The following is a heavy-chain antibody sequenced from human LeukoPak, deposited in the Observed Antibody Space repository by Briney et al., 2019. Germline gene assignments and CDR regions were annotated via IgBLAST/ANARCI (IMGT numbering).Heavy chain of an antibody. Sequence: SGPALVKPTQTLTLTCTFSGFSLSISGMRVSWIRQPPGKALEWLARIDWDDDKFYSTSLKTRPTISKDTSKNQVVLTMTNMDPVDTATYYCARSTYCSGGSCYNGDWFDPWGQGTLVTVSS. CDR3: ARSTYCSGGSCYNGDWFDP. CDR2: IDWDDDK. D-gene: IGHD2-15*01. CDR1: GFSLSISGMR. V-gene: IGHV2-70*04. J-gene: IGHJ5*02.